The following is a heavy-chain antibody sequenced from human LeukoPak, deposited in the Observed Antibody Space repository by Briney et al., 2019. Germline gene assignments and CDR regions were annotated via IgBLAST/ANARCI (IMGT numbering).Heavy chain of an antibody. CDR1: GFTFSSYA. V-gene: IGHV3-64*01. CDR2: ISSNGGST. J-gene: IGHJ6*03. Sequence: GGSLRLSCAASGFTFSSYAMHWVRQAPGKGLEYVSAISSNGGSTYYANSVKGRFTISRDNSKNTLYLQMGSLRAEDMAVYYCARDLEGQGSSIAARHYYYYMDVWGKGTTVTVSS. CDR3: ARDLEGQGSSIAARHYYYYMDV. D-gene: IGHD6-6*01.